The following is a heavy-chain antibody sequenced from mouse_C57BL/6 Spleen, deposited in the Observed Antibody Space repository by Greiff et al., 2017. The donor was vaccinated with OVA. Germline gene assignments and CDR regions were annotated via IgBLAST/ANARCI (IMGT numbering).Heavy chain of an antibody. CDR1: GYSITSGYY. Sequence: VQLKESGPGLVKPSQSLSLTCSVTGYSITSGYYWNWIRQFPGNKLEWMGYISYDGSNNYNPSLKNRISITRDTSKNQFFLKLNSVTTEDTATYYCARGFITTVVDLPWFAYWGQGTLVTVSA. CDR3: ARGFITTVVDLPWFAY. CDR2: ISYDGSN. J-gene: IGHJ3*01. D-gene: IGHD1-1*01. V-gene: IGHV3-6*01.